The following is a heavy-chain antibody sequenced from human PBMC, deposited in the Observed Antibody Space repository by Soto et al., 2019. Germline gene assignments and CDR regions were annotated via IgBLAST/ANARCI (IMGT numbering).Heavy chain of an antibody. CDR3: VKGLNYNFDNIGFHG. V-gene: IGHV3-9*01. CDR1: GFTLDDYA. J-gene: IGHJ4*02. Sequence: PGGSLRLSCAASGFTLDDYAMHWVRQLPGKGLEWVSGISWNSGSAAYMDSVKGRFLISRDNAKKSLFLQMRSLRPEDTALYYCVKGLNYNFDNIGFHGWGQGTLVTVSS. CDR2: ISWNSGSA. D-gene: IGHD3-22*01.